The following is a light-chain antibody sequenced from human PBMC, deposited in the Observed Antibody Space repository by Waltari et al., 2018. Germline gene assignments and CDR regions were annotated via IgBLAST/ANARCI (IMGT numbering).Light chain of an antibody. CDR3: QQYGSSPPYT. J-gene: IGKJ2*01. CDR1: QSVLFSSNNRNY. Sequence: DIVMTQSPDSLAVSLGERATINCSSSQSVLFSSNNRNYLAWYQQKPGQSPKLVLYWASTRESGVPDRFSGSGSATDFTLTISSLQAEDVAVYYCQQYGSSPPYTFGQGTKLEIK. CDR2: WAS. V-gene: IGKV4-1*01.